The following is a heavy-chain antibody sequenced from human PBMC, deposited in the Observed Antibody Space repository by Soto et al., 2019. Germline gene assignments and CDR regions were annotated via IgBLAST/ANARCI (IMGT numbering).Heavy chain of an antibody. CDR2: IYYSGST. CDR1: GGSLSSGGYY. CDR3: ARVEQAKTANWFDP. V-gene: IGHV4-31*03. D-gene: IGHD1-26*01. J-gene: IGHJ5*02. Sequence: SETLSLTCTVSGGSLSSGGYYWSWIRQHPGKGLEWIGYIYYSGSTYYNPSLKSRVTISVDTSKNQFSLKLSSVTAADTAVYYCARVEQAKTANWFDPWGQGTLVTVSS.